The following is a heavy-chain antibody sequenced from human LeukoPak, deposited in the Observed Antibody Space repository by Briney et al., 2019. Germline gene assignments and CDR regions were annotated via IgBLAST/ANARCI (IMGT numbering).Heavy chain of an antibody. CDR3: ARQQLSQLYYFDY. D-gene: IGHD6-13*01. CDR1: GGSINNYY. CDR2: IYYSGST. Sequence: SETLSLTCSVSGGSINNYYWSWIWQPPGKGLEWIGYIYYSGSTNYNPSLKSRVTISVDTSKNQFSLKLSSVTAADTAVYYCARQQLSQLYYFDYWGQGTLVTVSS. J-gene: IGHJ4*02. V-gene: IGHV4-59*01.